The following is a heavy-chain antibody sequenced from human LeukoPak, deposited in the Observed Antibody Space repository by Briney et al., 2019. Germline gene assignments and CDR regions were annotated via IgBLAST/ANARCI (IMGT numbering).Heavy chain of an antibody. CDR2: ISSLGSTI. CDR3: ARDVSGETYYDYVWGSYRSGVSDY. Sequence: PGGSLRLSCAASGFTFSTYSMNWVRQAPGKGLEWVSYISSLGSTIYYADSVKGRFTIFRDNAKNSLYLQMNSLRAEDTAVYYCARDVSGETYYDYVWGSYRSGVSDYWGQGTLVTVSS. V-gene: IGHV3-48*01. CDR1: GFTFSTYS. J-gene: IGHJ4*02. D-gene: IGHD3-16*02.